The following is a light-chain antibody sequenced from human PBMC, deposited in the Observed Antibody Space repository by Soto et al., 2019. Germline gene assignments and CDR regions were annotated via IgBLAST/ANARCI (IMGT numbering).Light chain of an antibody. J-gene: IGKJ4*02. CDR3: QQRCELTS. Sequence: ATVSLSPEERATLSCRASRSIASYLAWSPLKPGQAPRLLIYAASNRATGIPARFSGSGSGTDFILTISSLGPEDFAVYYCQQRCELTSSGG. CDR1: RSIASY. V-gene: IGKV3-11*01. CDR2: AAS.